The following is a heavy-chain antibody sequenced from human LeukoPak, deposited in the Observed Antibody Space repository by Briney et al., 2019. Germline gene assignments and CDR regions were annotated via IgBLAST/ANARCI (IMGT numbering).Heavy chain of an antibody. CDR2: INQDGTDK. CDR3: AREIVGTHKSRFDP. D-gene: IGHD1-26*01. J-gene: IGHJ5*02. Sequence: GGSLRLSCGASGFTFSGRWMSWLRQAPGKGLEWVANINQDGTDKYYVDSVKGRFTISRDNAKNSLYLQMNSLRAEDTAVYYCAREIVGTHKSRFDPWGQGTLVTVSS. CDR1: GFTFSGRW. V-gene: IGHV3-7*03.